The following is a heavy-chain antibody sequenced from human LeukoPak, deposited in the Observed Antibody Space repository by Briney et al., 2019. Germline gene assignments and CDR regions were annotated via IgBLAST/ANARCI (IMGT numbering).Heavy chain of an antibody. V-gene: IGHV4-38-2*01. D-gene: IGHD1-26*01. CDR3: ARVSSGSGTYYFDY. CDR2: IYHSGST. J-gene: IGHJ4*02. Sequence: PSETLSLTCAVSGYSISSDSYWGWNRQPPGKGLEWIGSIYHSGSTYYNPSLQSRVTISVDTPKNQFSLRLSSVTAADTAVYYCARVSSGSGTYYFDYWGQGTLVTVSS. CDR1: GYSISSDSY.